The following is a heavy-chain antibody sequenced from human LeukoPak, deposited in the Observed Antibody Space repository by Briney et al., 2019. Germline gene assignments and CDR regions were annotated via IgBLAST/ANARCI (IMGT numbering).Heavy chain of an antibody. CDR2: IKQDGSEK. V-gene: IGHV3-7*01. Sequence: RAGGSLRLSCAASGFTFTNNFMSWVRQVPGKGLEWVANIKQDGSEKTYADSVRGRFTIFRDNAKDSVYLQMNSLRAEDSAIYYCAREGFYFFDFWGQGTLVTVSS. J-gene: IGHJ4*01. CDR1: GFTFTNNF. CDR3: AREGFYFFDF.